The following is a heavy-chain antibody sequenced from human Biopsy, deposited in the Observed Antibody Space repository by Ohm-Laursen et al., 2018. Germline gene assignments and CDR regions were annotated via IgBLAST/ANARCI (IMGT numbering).Heavy chain of an antibody. J-gene: IGHJ1*01. V-gene: IGHV4-59*02. Sequence: SETLSLTCTVSGDSATKYYWSWIRQPPGKGLEWIGHISHTGYTSYKSSLKSRVTISLDTSRKHFSLRLTSLAAADTAVYYCARGSNEYGGLYFPHWGQGTLVTVSS. CDR3: ARGSNEYGGLYFPH. CDR1: GDSATKYY. CDR2: ISHTGYT. D-gene: IGHD4-23*01.